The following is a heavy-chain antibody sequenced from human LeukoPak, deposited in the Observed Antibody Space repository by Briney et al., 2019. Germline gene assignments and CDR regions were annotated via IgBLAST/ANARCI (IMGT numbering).Heavy chain of an antibody. V-gene: IGHV1-24*01. J-gene: IGHJ3*02. CDR3: ANRRYYYDSSARRGNFYAFDI. Sequence: ASVKVSCKASGYTLTDYYMHWVRQAPGKGLEWMGGFDPEDGETIYAQKFQGRVTMTEDTSTDTAYMELSSLRSEDTAVYYCANRRYYYDSSARRGNFYAFDIWGQGTMVTVSS. D-gene: IGHD3-22*01. CDR2: FDPEDGET. CDR1: GYTLTDYY.